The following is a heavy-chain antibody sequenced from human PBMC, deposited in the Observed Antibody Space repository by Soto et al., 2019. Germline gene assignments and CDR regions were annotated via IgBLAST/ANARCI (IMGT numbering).Heavy chain of an antibody. D-gene: IGHD2-15*01. V-gene: IGHV3-30*04. Sequence: GGSLRLSCAASGFTFSSYAMQWVRQAPGKGLEWVAVISYDGSNKYYADSVKGRFTISRDNSKNTLYLQLNSLRAEDTAVYYCARDQDIVVVVAEDAFDIWGQGTMVTVS. CDR3: ARDQDIVVVVAEDAFDI. CDR1: GFTFSSYA. CDR2: ISYDGSNK. J-gene: IGHJ3*02.